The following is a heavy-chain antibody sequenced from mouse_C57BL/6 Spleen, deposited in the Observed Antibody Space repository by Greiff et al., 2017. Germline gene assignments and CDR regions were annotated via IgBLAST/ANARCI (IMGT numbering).Heavy chain of an antibody. CDR1: GYSFTGYY. D-gene: IGHD2-4*01. J-gene: IGHJ2*01. V-gene: IGHV1-42*01. Sequence: EVQLQQSGPELVKPGASVKISCKASGYSFTGYYMNWVKQSPEKSLEWIGEINPSTGGTTYNQKFKAKATLTVDKSSSTAYMQLKSLTSEDSAVYYCAREGYDYDVGTYYFDYWGQGTTLTVSS. CDR3: AREGYDYDVGTYYFDY. CDR2: INPSTGGT.